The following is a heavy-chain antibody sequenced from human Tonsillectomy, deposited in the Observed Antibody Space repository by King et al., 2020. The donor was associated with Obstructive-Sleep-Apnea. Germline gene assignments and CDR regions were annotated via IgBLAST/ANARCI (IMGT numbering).Heavy chain of an antibody. Sequence: QLQESGPGLVKPSETLSLTCTVSGGSISSYYWSWIRQPPGKGLEWIGYIYYSGSTNYNPSLKSRVTISVDTSKNQFSLKLSSVIAADTAVYYCARDGGYYYDSSGYYPFWYWGQGTLVTVSS. CDR3: ARDGGYYYDSSGYYPFWY. J-gene: IGHJ4*02. V-gene: IGHV4-59*01. CDR1: GGSISSYY. CDR2: IYYSGST. D-gene: IGHD3-22*01.